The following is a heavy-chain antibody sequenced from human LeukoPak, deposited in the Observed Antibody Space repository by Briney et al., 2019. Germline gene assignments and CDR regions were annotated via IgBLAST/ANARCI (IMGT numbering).Heavy chain of an antibody. Sequence: SETLSLTCTVSGGSISSSSYYWGWIRQPPGKGLEWIGSIYYSGSTYYNPSLKSRVTISVDTSKNQFSLKLSSVTAADTAVYYCARHGRGCSSSWYYWGQGTLVTVSS. CDR1: GGSISSSSYY. CDR3: ARHGRGCSSSWYY. CDR2: IYYSGST. V-gene: IGHV4-39*01. D-gene: IGHD6-13*01. J-gene: IGHJ4*02.